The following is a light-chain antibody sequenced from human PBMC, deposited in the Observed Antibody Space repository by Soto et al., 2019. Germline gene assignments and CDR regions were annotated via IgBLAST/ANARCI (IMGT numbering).Light chain of an antibody. CDR1: SSDVGGYNY. Sequence: QSALTQPPSASGSPGQPVTISCTGTSSDVGGYNYVSWYQQHPGKAPKLMIYEVSKRPSGVPDRFSGSKSANTASLTVSGLQAVDEADYYCSSYAGSNNWVFGGGTKLTVL. V-gene: IGLV2-8*01. CDR2: EVS. CDR3: SSYAGSNNWV. J-gene: IGLJ3*02.